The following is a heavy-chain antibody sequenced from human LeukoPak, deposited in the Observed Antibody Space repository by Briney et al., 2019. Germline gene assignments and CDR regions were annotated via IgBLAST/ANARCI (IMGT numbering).Heavy chain of an antibody. V-gene: IGHV1-18*01. CDR3: ARDGSGGGGYFDY. CDR1: GYTFTSYG. D-gene: IGHD6-19*01. CDR2: IGTHNGNT. Sequence: ASVKVSCKTSGYTFTSYGVSWVRQAPGQGPEWMGWIGTHNGNTNYAQKFQGRVIMTTDTSTSTAYMELMSLRSDDTAVFYCARDGSGGGGYFDYWGQGTLVIVSS. J-gene: IGHJ4*02.